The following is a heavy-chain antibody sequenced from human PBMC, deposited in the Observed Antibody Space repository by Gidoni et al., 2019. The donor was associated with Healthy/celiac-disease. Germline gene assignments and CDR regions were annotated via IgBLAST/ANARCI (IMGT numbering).Heavy chain of an antibody. CDR3: ARGNCGGDWQWGDYYGMDV. V-gene: IGHV1-18*04. D-gene: IGHD2-21*02. J-gene: IGHJ6*02. CDR1: GYTFTSYG. CDR2: ISAYNGNT. Sequence: SVKVSCKASGYTFTSYGISWVRQAPGQGLEWMGWISAYNGNTNYAQKLQGRVTMTTDTSTSTAYMELRSLRSDDTAVDYWARGNCGGDWQWGDYYGMDVWGQGTTVTVSS.